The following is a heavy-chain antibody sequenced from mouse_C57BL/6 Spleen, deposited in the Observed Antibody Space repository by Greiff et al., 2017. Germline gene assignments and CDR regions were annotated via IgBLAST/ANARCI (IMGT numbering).Heavy chain of an antibody. Sequence: VQLQQPGAELVMPGASVKLSCKASGYTFTSYWMHWVKQRPGQGLEWIGEIDPSDSYTNYNQKFKGKSTLTVDKSSSTAYMQLSSLTSEDSAVYYCARGLSSYKAMDYWGQGTSVTVSS. CDR1: GYTFTSYW. J-gene: IGHJ4*01. V-gene: IGHV1-69*01. CDR3: ARGLSSYKAMDY. CDR2: IDPSDSYT. D-gene: IGHD1-1*01.